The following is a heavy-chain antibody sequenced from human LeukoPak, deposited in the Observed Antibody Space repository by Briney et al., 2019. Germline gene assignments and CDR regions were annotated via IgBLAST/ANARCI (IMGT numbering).Heavy chain of an antibody. CDR1: GGSISSYY. V-gene: IGHV4-59*08. D-gene: IGHD2-2*01. CDR2: IYYSGST. Sequence: SETLSLTCTVSGGSISSYYWSWIRQPPGKGLEWIGYIYYSGSTNYNPSLRSRVTISVDTSKNQFSLKLSSVTAADTAVYYCASAYCSSTSCYPHYWYFDLWGRGTLVTVSS. J-gene: IGHJ2*01. CDR3: ASAYCSSTSCYPHYWYFDL.